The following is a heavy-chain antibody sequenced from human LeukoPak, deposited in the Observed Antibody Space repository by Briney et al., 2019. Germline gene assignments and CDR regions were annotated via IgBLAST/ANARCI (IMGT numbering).Heavy chain of an antibody. J-gene: IGHJ4*02. CDR1: GYTFTGYY. CDR3: ARSRYCSGSSCYSLDY. CDR2: INPNSGGT. D-gene: IGHD2-15*01. Sequence: ASVKVSRKASGYTFTGYYMHWVRQAPGQGLEWMGWINPNSGGTNYAQKFQGRVTMTRDTSINTAYMELSSLRSDDTAVYYCARSRYCSGSSCYSLDYWGQGTLVTVSS. V-gene: IGHV1-2*02.